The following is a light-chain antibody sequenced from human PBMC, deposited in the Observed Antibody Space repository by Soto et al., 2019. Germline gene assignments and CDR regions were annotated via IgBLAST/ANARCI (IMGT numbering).Light chain of an antibody. Sequence: QSVLTQPASVSGSPGRSITIPCTGTSSDIGGYNDVSWYQQHPGKAPKLMIYEVSHRPSGISNRFSGSKSGNTASLTISGLQAEDEADYYCSSYASIGNVFGTGTKVTVL. V-gene: IGLV2-14*01. CDR3: SSYASIGNV. J-gene: IGLJ1*01. CDR2: EVS. CDR1: SSDIGGYND.